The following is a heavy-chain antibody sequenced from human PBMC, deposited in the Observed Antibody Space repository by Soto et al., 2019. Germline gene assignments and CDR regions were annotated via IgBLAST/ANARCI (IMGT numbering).Heavy chain of an antibody. CDR1: GGSISSYY. Sequence: SETVSLTCTVPGGSISSYYWSWIRQPPGKGLEWIGYIYYSGSTNYNPSLKSRVTISVDTSKNQFSLKLSSVTAADTAVYYCARAYGDYSPLNWFDPWGQGTLVTVSS. CDR3: ARAYGDYSPLNWFDP. CDR2: IYYSGST. D-gene: IGHD4-17*01. J-gene: IGHJ5*02. V-gene: IGHV4-59*01.